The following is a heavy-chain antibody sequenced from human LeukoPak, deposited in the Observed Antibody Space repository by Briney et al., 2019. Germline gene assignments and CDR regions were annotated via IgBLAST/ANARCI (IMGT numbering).Heavy chain of an antibody. CDR3: AKDTSSKAMVRGVIDY. CDR1: GFTFSSYG. CDR2: ISYDGSNK. D-gene: IGHD3-10*01. V-gene: IGHV3-30*18. J-gene: IGHJ4*02. Sequence: GGSLRLSCAASGFTFSSYGMHWVRQAPGKGLEWVAVISYDGSNKYYADSVKDRFTISRDNSKNTLYLQMNSLRAEDTAVYYCAKDTSSKAMVRGVIDYWGQGTLVTVSS.